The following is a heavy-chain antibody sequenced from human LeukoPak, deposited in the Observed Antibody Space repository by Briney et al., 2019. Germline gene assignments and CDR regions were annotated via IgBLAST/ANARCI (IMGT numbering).Heavy chain of an antibody. V-gene: IGHV3-21*01. J-gene: IGHJ6*03. CDR2: ISSSSSYI. Sequence: GGSLRLSCAASGFTFSSYSMNWVRQAPGQGLEWVSSISSSSSYIYYADSVKGRFTISRDNAKNSLYLQMNSLRAEDTAVYYCARDLEDRDSSGYYYLGGGYMDVWGKGTTVTVSS. CDR3: ARDLEDRDSSGYYYLGGGYMDV. CDR1: GFTFSSYS. D-gene: IGHD3-22*01.